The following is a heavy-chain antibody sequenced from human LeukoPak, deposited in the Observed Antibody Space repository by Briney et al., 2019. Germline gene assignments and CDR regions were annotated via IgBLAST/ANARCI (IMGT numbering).Heavy chain of an antibody. CDR2: IIPILGIA. Sequence: ASVKVSCKASGGTFSSYTISWVRQAPGQGLEWMGRIIPILGIANYAQKFQGRVTITADKSTSTAYMELSSLRSEDTAVYYCARGRLGDPKPYYYYYGMDVWGQGTTVTVSS. V-gene: IGHV1-69*02. CDR1: GGTFSSYT. J-gene: IGHJ6*02. CDR3: ARGRLGDPKPYYYYYGMDV. D-gene: IGHD2-21*02.